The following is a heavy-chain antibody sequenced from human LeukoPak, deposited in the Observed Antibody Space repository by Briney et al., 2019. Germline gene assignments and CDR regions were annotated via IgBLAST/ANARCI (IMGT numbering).Heavy chain of an antibody. CDR1: GFTFGSYA. Sequence: GGSLRLSCAASGFTFGSYAMSWVRQAPGKGLEWVSAISGSGYSTYYADSVEGRFTISRDNSKNTLFLQMNSLRAGDTAVYYCAKETVGAPPIDYWGQGTLVTVSS. J-gene: IGHJ4*02. D-gene: IGHD1-26*01. CDR3: AKETVGAPPIDY. CDR2: ISGSGYST. V-gene: IGHV3-23*01.